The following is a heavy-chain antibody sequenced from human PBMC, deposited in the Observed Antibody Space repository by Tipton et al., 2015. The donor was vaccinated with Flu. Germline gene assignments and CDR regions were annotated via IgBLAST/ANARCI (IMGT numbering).Heavy chain of an antibody. Sequence: LRLSCTVSGGSITSYYWSWIRQPPGKGLEWIGYIYYSGSTNYNPSLKSRVTISVDTSKNQFSLKLSSVTAADTAVYYCARRKTVTTRLTYFDYWGRGTLVTVSS. CDR1: GGSITSYY. D-gene: IGHD4-17*01. J-gene: IGHJ4*02. CDR2: IYYSGST. CDR3: ARRKTVTTRLTYFDY. V-gene: IGHV4-59*08.